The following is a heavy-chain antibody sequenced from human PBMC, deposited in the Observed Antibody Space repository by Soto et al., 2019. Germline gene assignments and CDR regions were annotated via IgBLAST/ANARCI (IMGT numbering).Heavy chain of an antibody. CDR2: MYYSGST. D-gene: IGHD3-9*01. CDR3: ATDRTGGY. CDR1: GVSMSSYY. J-gene: IGHJ4*02. Sequence: SETLSLTCTVSGVSMSSYYWSWIRQPPGKGLEWIAYMYYSGSTNYNPSLKSRVTISLDMSKKQFSLNLSSVTAADTAVYYCATDRTGGYWGQGTLVTVSS. V-gene: IGHV4-59*01.